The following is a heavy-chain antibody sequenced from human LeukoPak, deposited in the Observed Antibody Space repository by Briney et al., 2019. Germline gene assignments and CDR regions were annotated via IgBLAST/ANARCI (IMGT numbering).Heavy chain of an antibody. V-gene: IGHV3-66*02. J-gene: IGHJ4*02. CDR1: GFSVSDKY. CDR3: ARGPHGIQLWHYFDY. Sequence: GGSLRLSCAASGFSVSDKYMTWVRQAPGRGLEWVSIIYSGGSAFYAASVKGRFTISRDTSKNTLYLQMNSLRPEDTAVYYCARGPHGIQLWHYFDYWGQGTLITVSS. D-gene: IGHD5-18*01. CDR2: IYSGGSA.